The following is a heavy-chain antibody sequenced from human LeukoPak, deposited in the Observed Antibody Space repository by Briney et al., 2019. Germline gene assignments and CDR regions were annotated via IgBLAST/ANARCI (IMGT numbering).Heavy chain of an antibody. J-gene: IGHJ4*02. Sequence: PGGSLRLSCTASGFTFSSYAMNWVRQAPGKGLEWVSGIGAGGTFTYYADSVKGRFTISRDNAKNSLYLQMNSLRAEDTAVYYCARDKFGSSYPDYWGQGTLVTVSS. CDR3: ARDKFGSSYPDY. CDR2: IGAGGTFT. D-gene: IGHD6-13*01. CDR1: GFTFSSYA. V-gene: IGHV3-23*01.